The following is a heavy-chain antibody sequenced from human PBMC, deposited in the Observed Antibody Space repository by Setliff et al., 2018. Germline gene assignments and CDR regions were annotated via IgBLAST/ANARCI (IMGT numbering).Heavy chain of an antibody. V-gene: IGHV1-18*01. J-gene: IGHJ4*02. Sequence: GASVKVSCKPSGYAFITFGMSWVRQAPGKGLEWMGWMSPVYGIANYARKFQGRVTLTADTSTTTAYFELASLRDDATAGYYCVRGPGPSVVVAIPFDHWGQGSLVTVSS. CDR2: MSPVYGIA. CDR3: VRGPGPSVVVAIPFDH. CDR1: GYAFITFG. D-gene: IGHD5-12*01.